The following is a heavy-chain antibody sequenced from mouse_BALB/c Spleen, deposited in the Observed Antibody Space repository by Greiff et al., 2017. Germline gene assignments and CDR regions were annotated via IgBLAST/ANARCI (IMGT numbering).Heavy chain of an antibody. J-gene: IGHJ2*01. CDR1: GFTFSSYA. Sequence: DVKLVESGGGLVKPGGSLKLSCAASGFTFSSYAMSWVRQTPEKRLEWVASISSGGSTYYPDSVKGRFTISRDNARNILYLQMSSLRSEDTAMYYCARGGGYYDFDYWGQGTTLTVSS. D-gene: IGHD2-3*01. V-gene: IGHV5-6-5*01. CDR3: ARGGGYYDFDY. CDR2: ISSGGST.